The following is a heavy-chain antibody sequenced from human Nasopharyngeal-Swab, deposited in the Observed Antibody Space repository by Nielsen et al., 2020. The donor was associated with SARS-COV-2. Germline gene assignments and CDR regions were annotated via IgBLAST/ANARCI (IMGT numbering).Heavy chain of an antibody. D-gene: IGHD1-20*01. J-gene: IGHJ4*02. CDR2: ISSSSSYI. Sequence: GGSLRLSCAASGFTFSSYSMNWVRQAPGKGLEWVSSISSSSSYIYYADSVKGRFTISRDNAKNSLYLQMNSLRAEDTAVYYCAREGITGPIRDWGQGTLVTVSS. CDR3: AREGITGPIRD. V-gene: IGHV3-21*01. CDR1: GFTFSSYS.